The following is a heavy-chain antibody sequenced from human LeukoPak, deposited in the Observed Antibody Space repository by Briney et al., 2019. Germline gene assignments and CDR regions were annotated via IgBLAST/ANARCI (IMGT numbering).Heavy chain of an antibody. V-gene: IGHV3-30*04. J-gene: IGHJ5*02. Sequence: GTSLRLSCAASGFTFSTYPMHWVRQAPGKGLEWVALISYDGSKEFLADSVKGRFSISRDNAKNTLYLQMDSLRAEDTAVYYCARDPSTARYSNYGANNVFDPWGQGTLVTVSS. CDR1: GFTFSTYP. D-gene: IGHD6-13*01. CDR2: ISYDGSKE. CDR3: ARDPSTARYSNYGANNVFDP.